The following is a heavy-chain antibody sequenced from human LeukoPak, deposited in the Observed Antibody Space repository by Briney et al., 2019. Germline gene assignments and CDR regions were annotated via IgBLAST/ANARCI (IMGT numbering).Heavy chain of an antibody. V-gene: IGHV1-18*01. D-gene: IGHD6-19*01. J-gene: IGHJ3*02. Sequence: AASVKLSCTASGYTFTSYGISWVRQAPGQGLEWIGWISAYNGNTNYAQKLQGRVTMTTDTPTSIAYMGMSSLRADDTAVYYCARSRIAVALDAFDIWGQGTMVTVSS. CDR2: ISAYNGNT. CDR3: ARSRIAVALDAFDI. CDR1: GYTFTSYG.